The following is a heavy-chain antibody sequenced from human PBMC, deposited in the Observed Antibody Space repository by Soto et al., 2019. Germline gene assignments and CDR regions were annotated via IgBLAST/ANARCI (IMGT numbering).Heavy chain of an antibody. J-gene: IGHJ4*02. CDR2: INPNSGGT. CDR1: GYTFTGYY. Sequence: ASVKVSCKASGYTFTGYYMHWVRQAPGQGLEWMGWINPNSGGTNYGQKFQGWVTMTRDTSISTAYMELSRLRSDDTAVYYCAFSPGSSDYFDYWGQGTLVTVSS. D-gene: IGHD6-6*01. V-gene: IGHV1-2*04. CDR3: AFSPGSSDYFDY.